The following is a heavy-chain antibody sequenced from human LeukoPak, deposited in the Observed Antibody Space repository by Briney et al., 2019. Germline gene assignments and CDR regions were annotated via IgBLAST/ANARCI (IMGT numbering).Heavy chain of an antibody. CDR2: IKQDGSEK. V-gene: IGHV3-7*01. CDR3: AKPFLCGGDCHFDH. Sequence: GSLRLSCAASGFTFSTYWMSWVRQAPGKGLEWVANIKQDGSEKYYVDSVKGRFTISRDNAKNSLYLQMNSLRAEDTAVYYCAKPFLCGGDCHFDHWGQGTLVTVSS. CDR1: GFTFSTYW. D-gene: IGHD2-21*02. J-gene: IGHJ4*02.